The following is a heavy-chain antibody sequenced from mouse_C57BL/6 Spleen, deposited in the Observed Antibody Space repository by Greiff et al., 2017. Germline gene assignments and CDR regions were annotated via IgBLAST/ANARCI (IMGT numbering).Heavy chain of an antibody. V-gene: IGHV5-17*01. D-gene: IGHD4-1*01. J-gene: IGHJ2*01. Sequence: EVMLVESGGGLVKPGGSLKLSCAASGFTFSDYGMHWVRQAPEKGLEWVAYISSGSSTIYYADTVKGRFTISRDNAKNTLFLQMTSLRSEDTAMYYCARGGRKTGPSFDYWGQGTTLTVSS. CDR1: GFTFSDYG. CDR2: ISSGSSTI. CDR3: ARGGRKTGPSFDY.